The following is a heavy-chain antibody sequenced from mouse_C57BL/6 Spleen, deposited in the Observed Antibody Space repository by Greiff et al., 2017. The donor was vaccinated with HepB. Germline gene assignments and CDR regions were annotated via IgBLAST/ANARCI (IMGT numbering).Heavy chain of an antibody. Sequence: EVQRVESGEGLVKPGGSLKLSCAASGFTFSSYAMSWVRQTPEKRLEWVAYISSGGDYIYYADTVKGRFTISRDNARNTLYLQMSSLKSEDTAMYYCTRDPGIYAMDYWGQGTSVTVSS. CDR1: GFTFSSYA. J-gene: IGHJ4*01. CDR3: TRDPGIYAMDY. CDR2: ISSGGDYI. V-gene: IGHV5-9-1*02.